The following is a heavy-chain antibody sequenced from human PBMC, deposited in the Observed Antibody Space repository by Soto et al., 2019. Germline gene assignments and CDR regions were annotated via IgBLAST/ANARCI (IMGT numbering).Heavy chain of an antibody. D-gene: IGHD3-9*01. Sequence: KPSETLSLTCTVSGGSISSYYWIWIRQPAGKGLEWIGRIYTSGSTNYNPSLKSRVTMSVDTSKNQFSLKLSSVTAADTAVYYCARAGYDILTGPGAFDIWGQGTMVTVSS. V-gene: IGHV4-4*07. CDR3: ARAGYDILTGPGAFDI. CDR2: IYTSGST. CDR1: GGSISSYY. J-gene: IGHJ3*02.